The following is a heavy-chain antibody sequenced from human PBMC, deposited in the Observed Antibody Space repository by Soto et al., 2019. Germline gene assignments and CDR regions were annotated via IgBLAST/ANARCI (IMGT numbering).Heavy chain of an antibody. J-gene: IGHJ5*02. CDR3: ARIATFGSLNWFDP. CDR2: MNPGSGDT. CDR1: GYSFTNKD. D-gene: IGHD3-16*01. V-gene: IGHV1-8*01. Sequence: QIHLVQSGAEVRETGASVKVSCKASGYSFTNKDGSWVRQATGQGIEWMGWMNPGSGDTGYAQKFQGRVSMTRDSYTATAYMELSSLRSDDTATYYCARIATFGSLNWFDPCGQGTLVTDSS.